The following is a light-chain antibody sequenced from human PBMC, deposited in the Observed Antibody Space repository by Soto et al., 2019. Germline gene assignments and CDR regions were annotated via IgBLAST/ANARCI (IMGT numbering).Light chain of an antibody. Sequence: EIVWTQSPGTLSLSPGERATLSCRASRSVSSSYLAWYQQKPGQAPRLLIYGASSRATGIPDRFSGSGSGTDFTLTISRLEHEEFAVYYCQQEKTFGQGTQLEIK. CDR3: QQEKT. CDR1: RSVSSSY. J-gene: IGKJ2*01. V-gene: IGKV3-20*01. CDR2: GAS.